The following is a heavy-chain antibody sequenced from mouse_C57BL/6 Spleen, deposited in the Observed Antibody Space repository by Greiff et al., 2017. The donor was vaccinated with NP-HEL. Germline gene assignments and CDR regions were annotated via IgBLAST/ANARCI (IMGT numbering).Heavy chain of an antibody. J-gene: IGHJ1*03. Sequence: VQLQQPGTELVKPGASVKLSCKASGYTFTSYWMHWVKQRPGQGLEWIGNINPSNGGTNYNEKFKSKATLTVDKSSSTAYMQLSSLTSEDSAVYYGARGTHYYGSSYWYFDVWGTGTTVTVSS. D-gene: IGHD1-1*01. V-gene: IGHV1-53*01. CDR2: INPSNGGT. CDR1: GYTFTSYW. CDR3: ARGTHYYGSSYWYFDV.